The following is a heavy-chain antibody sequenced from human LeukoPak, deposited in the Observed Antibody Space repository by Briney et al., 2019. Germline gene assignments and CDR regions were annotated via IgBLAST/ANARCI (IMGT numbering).Heavy chain of an antibody. CDR3: ARAPSLILYYYDSSGYCDY. CDR2: INPNSGGT. CDR1: GYTFTGYY. Sequence: ASVKVSCKASGYTFTGYYIHWVRQAPGQGLERMGWINPNSGGTNYAQKFQGRVTMTRDTSISTAYMELSRLRSDDTAVYYCARAPSLILYYYDSSGYCDYWGQGTLVTVSS. V-gene: IGHV1-2*02. J-gene: IGHJ4*02. D-gene: IGHD3-22*01.